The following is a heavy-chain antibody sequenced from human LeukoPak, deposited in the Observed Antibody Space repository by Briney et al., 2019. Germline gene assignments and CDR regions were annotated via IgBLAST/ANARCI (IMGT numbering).Heavy chain of an antibody. J-gene: IGHJ4*02. D-gene: IGHD6-13*01. Sequence: GGSLRLSCAASGFIFSSFWMHWVRQVPGKGLVWVSHINSDGRTTDYADSVKGRFTISRDNSKNTLYLQMNSLRAEDTAVYYCAKGIAAAGYYYFDYWGQGTLVTVSS. CDR3: AKGIAAAGYYYFDY. V-gene: IGHV3-74*01. CDR2: INSDGRTT. CDR1: GFIFSSFW.